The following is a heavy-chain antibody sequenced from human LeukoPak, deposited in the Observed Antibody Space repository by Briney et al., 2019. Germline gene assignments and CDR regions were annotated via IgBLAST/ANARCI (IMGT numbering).Heavy chain of an antibody. CDR1: GFTFSTYG. J-gene: IGHJ4*02. CDR2: IWYNGSNK. D-gene: IGHD3-22*01. Sequence: GGSLRLSCAASGFTFSTYGMHWVRQAPGKGLEWVACIWYNGSNKYYAESVKGRFTISRDNSKNTLYLQMNSLRAEDTAVYYCARPLLQSYYDTRGLGYWGQGTLVTVSS. V-gene: IGHV3-33*01. CDR3: ARPLLQSYYDTRGLGY.